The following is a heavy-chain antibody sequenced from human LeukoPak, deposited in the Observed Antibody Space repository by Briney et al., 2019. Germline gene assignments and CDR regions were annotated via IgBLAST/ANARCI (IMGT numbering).Heavy chain of an antibody. CDR3: AKNVRSNYYYGMDV. V-gene: IGHV3-23*01. D-gene: IGHD2/OR15-2a*01. J-gene: IGHJ6*02. Sequence: PGGSLRLSCAASGFTFTNYAMNWVRQAPGKGLEWVSAISGSGGNTYYADSVKGRFTISRDNSKSTLYLQMNSLRAEDTALYYCAKNVRSNYYYGMDVWGQGTTVTGPS. CDR1: GFTFTNYA. CDR2: ISGSGGNT.